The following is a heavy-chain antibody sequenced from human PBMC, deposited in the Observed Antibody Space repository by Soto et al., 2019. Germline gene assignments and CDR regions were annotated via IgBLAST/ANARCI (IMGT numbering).Heavy chain of an antibody. Sequence: SETLSLTCTVSGGSISSGGYYWSWIRQHPGKGLEWIGYIYYSGSTYYNPSLKSRVTISVDTSKNQFSLKLSSVTAADTAVYYCARASLEYYDSSGYYPDWGQGTLVTVSS. V-gene: IGHV4-31*03. CDR2: IYYSGST. CDR1: GGSISSGGYY. D-gene: IGHD3-22*01. CDR3: ARASLEYYDSSGYYPD. J-gene: IGHJ4*02.